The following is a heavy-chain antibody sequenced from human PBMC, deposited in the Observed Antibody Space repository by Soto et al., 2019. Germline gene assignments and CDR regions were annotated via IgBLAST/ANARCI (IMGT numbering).Heavy chain of an antibody. D-gene: IGHD3-9*01. CDR1: GCTFTNYG. V-gene: IGHV1-18*01. J-gene: IGHJ3*02. CDR3: ARDSSTTYDILTGYYLGIGAFDI. CDR2: ISAYNGNT. Sequence: ASVKVSCKASGCTFTNYGITWVRQAPGQGLEWMGWISAYNGNTNYAQKLQGRVTMTTDTSTSTAYMELRSLRSDDTAVYYCARDSSTTYDILTGYYLGIGAFDIWGQGTMVTVSS.